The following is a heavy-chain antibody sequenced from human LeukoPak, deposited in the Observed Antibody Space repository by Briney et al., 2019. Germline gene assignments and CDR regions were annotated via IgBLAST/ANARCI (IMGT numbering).Heavy chain of an antibody. V-gene: IGHV3-53*01. CDR2: IYNGGST. CDR3: AGDGTGDRWGHFDY. J-gene: IGHJ4*02. D-gene: IGHD7-27*01. CDR1: GFTVSSNY. Sequence: QSGESLTLSCAASGFTVSSNYMSWVRQPPGKGLEWVAVIYNGGSTNYTHSLKGRFTISRDNSKNTLYLQMNSLRAEDTGVYYCAGDGTGDRWGHFDYWGQGTLVTVSS.